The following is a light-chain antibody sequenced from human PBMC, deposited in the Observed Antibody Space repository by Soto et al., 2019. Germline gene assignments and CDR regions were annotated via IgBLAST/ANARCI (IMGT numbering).Light chain of an antibody. CDR3: QHRRNWPLT. J-gene: IGKJ4*01. Sequence: EIVLTQSPGTLSFSPGETATLSCRASQSVNNQLAWYQQKPGQAPRLLIYDASTRATGIPARISGSGSGADFTLTISSLEPEDFAVYYCQHRRNWPLTFGGGTKLDIK. CDR2: DAS. V-gene: IGKV3-11*01. CDR1: QSVNNQ.